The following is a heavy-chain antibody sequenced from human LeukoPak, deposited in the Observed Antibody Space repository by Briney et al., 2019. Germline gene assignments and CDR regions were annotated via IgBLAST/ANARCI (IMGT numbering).Heavy chain of an antibody. Sequence: AETLSLTCTVSGGSISSSSSYWGWIRQPPGMGLDWLGIIYFSGSTLYNPSLNSRVTISLDRSQNQVSLSLTSVTAADTAMYYCATGKERDYFYMDVWGKGTTVTVSS. D-gene: IGHD1-26*01. CDR2: IYFSGST. CDR1: GGSISSSSSY. V-gene: IGHV4-39*07. J-gene: IGHJ6*03. CDR3: ATGKERDYFYMDV.